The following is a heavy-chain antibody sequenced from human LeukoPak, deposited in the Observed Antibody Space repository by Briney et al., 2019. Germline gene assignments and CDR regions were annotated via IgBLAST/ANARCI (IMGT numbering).Heavy chain of an antibody. V-gene: IGHV3-23*01. CDR3: AAGYTTGCYVRYFDY. Sequence: GGSLRLSRVSSGFSWINYAMSWVRQAPGKGLEWVSSISGSGGSTYQAENVKGRFTISRDNSKNTLYLQMNSLRDENTAIYYCAAGYTTGCYVRYFDYWGQGTLVTVSS. D-gene: IGHD6-19*01. J-gene: IGHJ4*02. CDR2: ISGSGGST. CDR1: GFSWINYA.